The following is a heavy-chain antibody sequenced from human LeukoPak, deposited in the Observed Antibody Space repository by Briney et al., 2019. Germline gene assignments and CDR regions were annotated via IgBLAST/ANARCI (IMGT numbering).Heavy chain of an antibody. V-gene: IGHV1-18*01. CDR2: ITTYNGNT. Sequence: ASVKVSCKASGYTFTSYPITWVRQAPGQGLEWMGWITTYNGNTNYAQKLRGRVTITTDTSTSTAYMDLRGLRSDDTAVYYCARGYDYGDYVGDFDYWGQGILVTVSS. CDR3: ARGYDYGDYVGDFDY. D-gene: IGHD4-17*01. CDR1: GYTFTSYP. J-gene: IGHJ4*02.